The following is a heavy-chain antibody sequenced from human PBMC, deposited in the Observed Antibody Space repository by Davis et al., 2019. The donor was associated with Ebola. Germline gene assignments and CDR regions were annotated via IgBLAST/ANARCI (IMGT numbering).Heavy chain of an antibody. CDR1: GFSLSTSGMC. D-gene: IGHD3-22*01. J-gene: IGHJ3*02. CDR3: ARLNTRDYDVDAFDI. CDR2: IDWDDDK. Sequence: SGPTLVKPTQTLTLTCTFSGFSLSTSGMCVSWIRQPPGKALEWLARIDWDDDKYYSTSLKTRLTISKDTSKNQVVLTMTNMDPVDTATYYCARLNTRDYDVDAFDIWGQGTMVTVSS. V-gene: IGHV2-70*11.